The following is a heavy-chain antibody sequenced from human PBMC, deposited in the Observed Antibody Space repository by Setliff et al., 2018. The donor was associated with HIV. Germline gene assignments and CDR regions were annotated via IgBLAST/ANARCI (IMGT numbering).Heavy chain of an antibody. J-gene: IGHJ4*02. CDR1: GGSISSSSYY. CDR3: ARDRRYFDSSGHDY. CDR2: ISYSGST. V-gene: IGHV4-39*07. Sequence: PSETLSLTCTVSGGSISSSSYYWGWIRQPPGKGLEWIGSISYSGSTDYNPSLKSRVTISVDTSKNQFSLKLSAVTAADTAVYYCARDRRYFDSSGHDYWGQGTLVTVSS. D-gene: IGHD3-22*01.